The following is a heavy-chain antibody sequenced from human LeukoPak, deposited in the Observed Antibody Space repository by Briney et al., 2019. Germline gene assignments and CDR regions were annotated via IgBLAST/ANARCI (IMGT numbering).Heavy chain of an antibody. CDR3: ARGGDSSGYYRTYYYYYYGMDV. J-gene: IGHJ6*02. Sequence: GGSLRLSCAASGFTVSSNYMSWVRQAPGKGLEWVSVIYSGGSTYYADSVKGRFTISRDNSKNTLYLQMNSLRAEDTAVYYCARGGDSSGYYRTYYYYYYGMDVWGQGTTVTVSS. CDR1: GFTVSSNY. D-gene: IGHD3-22*01. CDR2: IYSGGST. V-gene: IGHV3-66*01.